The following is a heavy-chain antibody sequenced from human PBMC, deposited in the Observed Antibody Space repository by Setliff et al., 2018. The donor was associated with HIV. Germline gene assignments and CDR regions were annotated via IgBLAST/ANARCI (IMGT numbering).Heavy chain of an antibody. CDR3: VTSEPYNSSPFH. D-gene: IGHD6-13*01. J-gene: IGHJ4*02. V-gene: IGHV1-18*01. CDR2: ISAYSGNT. CDR1: GYIFSSYG. Sequence: ASVKVSCKASGYIFSSYGITWVRQAPGQGLEWMGWISAYSGNTNYAQKLQGRVTMTTDTSTNTAAMELRRLRSNDTAVYYCVTSEPYNSSPFHWGQGTLVTVSS.